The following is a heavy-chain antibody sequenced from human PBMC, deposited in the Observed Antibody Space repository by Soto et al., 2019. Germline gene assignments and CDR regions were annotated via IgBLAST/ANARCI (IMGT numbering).Heavy chain of an antibody. CDR2: IWYDGSNK. CDR1: GFTFSSYG. CDR3: ARDYDSSGYHRYYFDY. D-gene: IGHD3-22*01. V-gene: IGHV3-33*08. Sequence: VGSLRLSCAASGFTFSSYGMHWVRQAPGKGLEWVAVIWYDGSNKYYADSVKGRFTISRDNSKNTLYLQMNSLRAEDTAVYYCARDYDSSGYHRYYFDYWGQGTLVTVSS. J-gene: IGHJ4*02.